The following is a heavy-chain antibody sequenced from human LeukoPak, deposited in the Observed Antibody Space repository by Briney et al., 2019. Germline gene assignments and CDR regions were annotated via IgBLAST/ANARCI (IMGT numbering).Heavy chain of an antibody. CDR3: ARSPRVPRVATVRTPSTMRTYYMDV. V-gene: IGHV1-8*03. J-gene: IGHJ6*03. D-gene: IGHD5-12*01. Sequence: GASVKVSCKASGYTFTSYDINWVRQATGQGLEWMGWMNPNSGNTGYAQKFQGRVTITRNTSISTAYMELSSLRSEDTAVYYCARSPRVPRVATVRTPSTMRTYYMDVWGKGTTVTISS. CDR1: GYTFTSYD. CDR2: MNPNSGNT.